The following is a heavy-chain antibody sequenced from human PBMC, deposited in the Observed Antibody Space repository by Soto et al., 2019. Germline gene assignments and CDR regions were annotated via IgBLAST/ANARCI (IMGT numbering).Heavy chain of an antibody. V-gene: IGHV4-30-2*01. CDR2: IYHSGST. Sequence: SETLSLTCAVSGGSISSGGYSWSWIRQPPGKGLEWIGYIYHSGSTYYNPSLKSRVTISVDRSKNQFSLKLSSVTAADTAVYYCARGNDFWSGSHDYWGQGTLVTVSS. D-gene: IGHD3-3*01. CDR3: ARGNDFWSGSHDY. CDR1: GGSISSGGYS. J-gene: IGHJ4*02.